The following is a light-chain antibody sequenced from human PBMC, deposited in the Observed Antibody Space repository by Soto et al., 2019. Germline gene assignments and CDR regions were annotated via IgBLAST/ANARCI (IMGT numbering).Light chain of an antibody. J-gene: IGKJ1*01. CDR1: QSVSSN. CDR3: QQYNNWPPWT. Sequence: EIVMTQSPATLSVSPGERATLSCRASQSVSSNLDWYQQKPGQAPTLLIYDASTRATGIPARCSGSGSGTEFTLTISSLQSEDFAVYYCQQYNNWPPWTFGQGTKVEIK. V-gene: IGKV3-15*01. CDR2: DAS.